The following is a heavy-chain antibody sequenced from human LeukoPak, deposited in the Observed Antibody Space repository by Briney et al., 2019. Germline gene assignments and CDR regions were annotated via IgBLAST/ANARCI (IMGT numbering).Heavy chain of an antibody. D-gene: IGHD3-3*01. J-gene: IGHJ4*02. CDR1: GFNFGSFW. V-gene: IGHV3-7*03. CDR2: IKEDGSTK. Sequence: GGSLRLSCAASGFNFGSFWMTWVRQAPGKGLEWVGHIKEDGSTKNYLDSVNGRFTISRDNSKNTLYLQMNSLRAEDTAVYYCAKDRYDFWSTYSSNPFDYWGQGTLVTVSS. CDR3: AKDRYDFWSTYSSNPFDY.